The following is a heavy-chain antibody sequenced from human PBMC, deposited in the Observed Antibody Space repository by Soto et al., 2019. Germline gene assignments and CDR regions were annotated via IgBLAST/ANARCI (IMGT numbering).Heavy chain of an antibody. CDR3: ARDLAYDYVWGSYRSSNAFDI. V-gene: IGHV1-2*02. D-gene: IGHD3-16*02. Sequence: QVQLVQSGAEVKKPGASVKVSCKASGYTFTGYYMHWVRQAPGQGLEWMGWINPNSGGTNYAQKFQGRVTMTRDTSSSTAYMELSRLRSDDTAVYYCARDLAYDYVWGSYRSSNAFDIWGQGTMVTVSS. CDR2: INPNSGGT. J-gene: IGHJ3*02. CDR1: GYTFTGYY.